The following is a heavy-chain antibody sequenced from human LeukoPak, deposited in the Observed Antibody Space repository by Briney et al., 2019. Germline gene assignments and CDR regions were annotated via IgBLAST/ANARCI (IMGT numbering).Heavy chain of an antibody. D-gene: IGHD2-21*01. CDR1: GFTFSSYA. CDR2: ISGGGGTT. J-gene: IGHJ4*02. Sequence: GGSLRLSCAASGFTFSSYAMNWVRQAPGKGLEWVSAISGGGGTTYYADSVKGRFTISRDNSKNTLFLQMNSLRAEDTAVYFCVRGDWYFESWGQGTLVTVSS. V-gene: IGHV3-23*01. CDR3: VRGDWYFES.